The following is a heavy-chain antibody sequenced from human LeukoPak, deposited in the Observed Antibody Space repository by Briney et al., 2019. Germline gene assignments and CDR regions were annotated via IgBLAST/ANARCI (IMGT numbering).Heavy chain of an antibody. CDR3: AKDVMHFGSGKPYYMDV. D-gene: IGHD3-10*01. CDR2: ISVSGGST. V-gene: IGHV3-23*01. CDR1: GFTFGDYA. J-gene: IGHJ6*03. Sequence: GRSLTLSCTASGFTFGDYAISWFRQAPGKGLEWVSAISVSGGSTNHPDSVKGRFTISRDNSKNALYLQMNSLRGEDTAVYYCAKDVMHFGSGKPYYMDVWGRGTTVIISS.